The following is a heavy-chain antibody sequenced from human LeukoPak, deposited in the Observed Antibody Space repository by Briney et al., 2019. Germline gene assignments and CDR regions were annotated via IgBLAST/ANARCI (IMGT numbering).Heavy chain of an antibody. Sequence: SETLSLTCTVSGGSISSSTYYWGWIRQPPGKGLEWIGSTYYSGSTYYNPALKSRVTIFVDTSKTQFSLKLDSVTAADTAVYYCASGYFAADYWGQGTLVTVSS. CDR3: ASGYFAADY. CDR1: GGSISSSTYY. V-gene: IGHV4-39*01. D-gene: IGHD3-9*01. CDR2: TYYSGST. J-gene: IGHJ4*02.